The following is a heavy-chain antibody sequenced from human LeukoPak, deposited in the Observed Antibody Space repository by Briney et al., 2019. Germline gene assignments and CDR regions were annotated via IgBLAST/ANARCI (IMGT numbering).Heavy chain of an antibody. CDR3: ARDYWWNYDY. D-gene: IGHD1-7*01. CDR2: ISKDGSDK. J-gene: IGHJ4*02. V-gene: IGHV3-30-3*01. Sequence: GGSLRLSCAASGFTFSDYAMHWVRQAPGKGLEWVAVISKDGSDKYYPGSVGGRFTISRDNSKNTIYLQMDSLRAEDTAIYYCARDYWWNYDYWGQGTLVTVSS. CDR1: GFTFSDYA.